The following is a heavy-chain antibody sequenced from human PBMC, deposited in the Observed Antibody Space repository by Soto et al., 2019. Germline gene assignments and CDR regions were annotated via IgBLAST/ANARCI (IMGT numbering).Heavy chain of an antibody. CDR1: GFTFSSYA. J-gene: IGHJ6*02. Sequence: EVQLLESGGGLVQPGGSLRLSCAASGFTFSSYAMSWVRQAPGKGLEWVSAISGSGGSTYYADSVKGRFTISRDNSKNTLYLQMNSLRAEDTAVYYCAKSGRATSPYYDYGMDVWGQGTTVTVSS. V-gene: IGHV3-23*01. CDR3: AKSGRATSPYYDYGMDV. CDR2: ISGSGGST. D-gene: IGHD1-26*01.